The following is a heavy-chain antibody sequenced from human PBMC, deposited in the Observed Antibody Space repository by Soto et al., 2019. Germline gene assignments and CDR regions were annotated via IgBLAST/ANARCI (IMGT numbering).Heavy chain of an antibody. D-gene: IGHD3-22*01. CDR3: ARDRGVSCGYPYYFDY. Sequence: QVQLQQSGPGLVKPSQTLSLTCTVSGRSISSGGYYWRWIGQHPGKGLEWIGYIYYSGSTYYNPSLKSRVTISVDTSKNQFSLKLSPVTAADTAVYYCARDRGVSCGYPYYFDYWGQGTLVTVSS. V-gene: IGHV4-31*03. CDR1: GRSISSGGYY. J-gene: IGHJ4*02. CDR2: IYYSGST.